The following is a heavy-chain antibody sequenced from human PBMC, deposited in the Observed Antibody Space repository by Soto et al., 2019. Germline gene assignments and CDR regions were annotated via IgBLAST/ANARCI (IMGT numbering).Heavy chain of an antibody. CDR3: ASRSTVVVAATEAFDY. D-gene: IGHD2-15*01. CDR1: GGTFSTYT. J-gene: IGHJ4*02. CDR2: IIPILGIE. Sequence: QVQLVQSGAEVKKPGSSVKVSCKASGGTFSTYTISWVRQAPGQGLEWMGRIIPILGIENYAQKFQGRVTITADKSTSTAYMELSSLRSEDTAVYYCASRSTVVVAATEAFDYWGQGTLVTVSS. V-gene: IGHV1-69*02.